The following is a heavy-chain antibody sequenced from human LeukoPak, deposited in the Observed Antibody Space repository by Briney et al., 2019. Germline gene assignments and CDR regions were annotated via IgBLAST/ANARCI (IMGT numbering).Heavy chain of an antibody. CDR3: ASWYSGCDRGFGY. Sequence: PGGSLRLSCAASGFTFSSYWMSWVRQAPGKGLEWVANIKQDGSEKYYVDSVKGRFTITRDNAKNSLYLQMNSLRAEDTAVYYCASWYSGCDRGFGYWGQGTLVTVSS. J-gene: IGHJ4*02. CDR1: GFTFSSYW. D-gene: IGHD5-12*01. CDR2: IKQDGSEK. V-gene: IGHV3-7*01.